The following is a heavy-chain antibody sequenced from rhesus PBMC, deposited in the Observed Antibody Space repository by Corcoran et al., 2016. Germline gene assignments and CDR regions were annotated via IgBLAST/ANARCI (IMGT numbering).Heavy chain of an antibody. V-gene: IGHV3-136*01. CDR2: ISYNGKTI. Sequence: EVQLVESGGGLVQPGGSLRLSCASSGFTFSSYNMSSVRQATGKGLEWVSYISYNGKTIYYADSVKGRFTISRDNAKNWLYLQMSGLRAEDTAVYYCTRDRWGGSFDYWGQGVLVTVSS. D-gene: IGHD6-25*01. J-gene: IGHJ4*01. CDR1: GFTFSSYN. CDR3: TRDRWGGSFDY.